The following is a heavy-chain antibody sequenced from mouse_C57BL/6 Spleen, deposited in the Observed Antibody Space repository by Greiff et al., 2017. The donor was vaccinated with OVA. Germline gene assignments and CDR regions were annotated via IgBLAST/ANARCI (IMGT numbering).Heavy chain of an antibody. CDR2: IHPNSGST. V-gene: IGHV1-64*01. CDR1: GYTFTSYW. D-gene: IGHD2-5*01. J-gene: IGHJ4*01. CDR3: ARTYYSNYDAMDY. Sequence: QVQLQQPGAELVKPGASVKLSCKASGYTFTSYWMHWVKQRPGQGLEWIGMIHPNSGSTNYNEKFKSKATLTVDKSSSTAYMQLSSLTSEDSAVYYCARTYYSNYDAMDYWGQGTSVTVSS.